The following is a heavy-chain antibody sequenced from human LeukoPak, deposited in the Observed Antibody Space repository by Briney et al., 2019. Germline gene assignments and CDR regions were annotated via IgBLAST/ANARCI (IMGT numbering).Heavy chain of an antibody. J-gene: IGHJ3*02. V-gene: IGHV1-2*02. CDR3: ARGMVDATGAFDI. CDR2: INPNSGVT. Sequence: ASVKVSCMDSGYTFTGYYMHWVRQAPGQGLEWMGWINPNSGVTNYAQKFQGRVTMTSDTSISTAYMELSRLRSDDTAVYYCARGMVDATGAFDIWGQGTMVTVSS. D-gene: IGHD2-8*01. CDR1: GYTFTGYY.